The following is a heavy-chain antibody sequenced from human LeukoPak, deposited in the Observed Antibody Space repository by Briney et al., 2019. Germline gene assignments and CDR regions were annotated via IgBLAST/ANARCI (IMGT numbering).Heavy chain of an antibody. J-gene: IGHJ6*02. D-gene: IGHD3-3*01. CDR1: GFTFSSYA. CDR3: AKSVVDFWSGYPYYYGMDV. V-gene: IGHV3-23*01. CDR2: ISGSGGST. Sequence: PGGSLRLSCAASGFTFSSYAMSWVRQAPGKGLEWVSAISGSGGSTYYADSVKGRFTISRDNSKNTLYLQMNSLRAGDTAVYYCAKSVVDFWSGYPYYYGMDVWGQGTTVTVSS.